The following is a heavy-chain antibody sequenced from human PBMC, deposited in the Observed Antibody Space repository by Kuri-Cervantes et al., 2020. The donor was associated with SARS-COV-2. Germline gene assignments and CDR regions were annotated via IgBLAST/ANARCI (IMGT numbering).Heavy chain of an antibody. CDR1: GFSFSDFA. CDR2: MSYDGSNK. J-gene: IGHJ4*02. CDR3: ARGPDFEEWLLSSVYY. V-gene: IGHV3-30*04. D-gene: IGHD3-3*01. Sequence: GESLKISCAASGFSFSDFAMHWVRQAPGKGLEWMAVMSYDGSNKYYADSVKGRFTISRDNAKNSLYLQMNSLRAEDTAVYYCARGPDFEEWLLSSVYYWGQGTLVTVSS.